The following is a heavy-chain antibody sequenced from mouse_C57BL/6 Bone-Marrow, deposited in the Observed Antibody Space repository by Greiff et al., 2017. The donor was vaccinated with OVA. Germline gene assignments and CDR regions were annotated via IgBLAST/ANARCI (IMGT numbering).Heavy chain of an antibody. Sequence: DAQLVESGGGLVQPKGSLKLSCAASGFSFNTYAMNWVRQAPGKGLEWVARIRSKSNNYATYYADSVKDRFTISRDDSESMLYLQMNNLKTEDTAMYYCVRHENGYYVAWFAYWGQGTLVTVSA. CDR1: GFSFNTYA. CDR3: VRHENGYYVAWFAY. CDR2: IRSKSNNYAT. D-gene: IGHD2-3*01. J-gene: IGHJ3*01. V-gene: IGHV10-1*01.